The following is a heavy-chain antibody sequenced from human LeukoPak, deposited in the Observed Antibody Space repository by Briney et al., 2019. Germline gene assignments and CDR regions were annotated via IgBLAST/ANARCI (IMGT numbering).Heavy chain of an antibody. CDR2: IYPGDSDT. V-gene: IGHV5-51*01. CDR3: ARRTGLATLDY. CDR1: GYSFSTYW. Sequence: GESLKISCKGSGYSFSTYWIAWVRQTPGKGLEWMGIIYPGDSDTRYSPSFEGQVTISADKSSSTAYLQWSSLKASDTAMYYCARRTGLATLDYWGQGTLVTVFS. J-gene: IGHJ4*02. D-gene: IGHD2-8*02.